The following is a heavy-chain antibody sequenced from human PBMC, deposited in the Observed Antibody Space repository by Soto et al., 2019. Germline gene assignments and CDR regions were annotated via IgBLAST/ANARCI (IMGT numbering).Heavy chain of an antibody. CDR2: IDPSDSDT. CDR3: ARGDSSLADDGLDI. D-gene: IGHD6-19*01. J-gene: IGHJ3*02. CDR1: GYNFNNYW. Sequence: GEFLKISCKGSGYNFNNYWIGWVRQMPGTGLEWMGIIDPSDSDTRYSPSFHGQVTMSADKSMTTAYLQWSSLKASDNAMYYCARGDSSLADDGLDIWGQGTMDTVSS. V-gene: IGHV5-51*01.